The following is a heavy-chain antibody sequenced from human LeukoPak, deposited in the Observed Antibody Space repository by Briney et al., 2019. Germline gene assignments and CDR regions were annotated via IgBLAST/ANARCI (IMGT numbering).Heavy chain of an antibody. CDR1: GFTFSSYA. V-gene: IGHV3-30-3*01. CDR3: AKDLPQWLVQGAFDY. CDR2: ISYDGSNK. Sequence: QPGGSLRLSCAASGFTFSSYAMHWVRQAPGKGLEWVAVISYDGSNKYYADSVKGRFTISRDNSKNTLYLQMNSLRAEDTAVYYCAKDLPQWLVQGAFDYWGQGTLVTVSS. J-gene: IGHJ4*02. D-gene: IGHD6-19*01.